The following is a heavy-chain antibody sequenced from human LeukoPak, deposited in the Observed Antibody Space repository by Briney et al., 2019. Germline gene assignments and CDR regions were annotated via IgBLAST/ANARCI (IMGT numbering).Heavy chain of an antibody. CDR1: GFTSSNYW. D-gene: IGHD2-15*01. CDR3: ARDGGTSTPFDY. J-gene: IGHJ4*02. CDR2: ITTDESST. Sequence: GGSLRPPCAASGFTSSNYWLHWVRQPPGKGLVWVSRITTDESSTHYAASVNGRFTISRDNAKSTVYLQMNSQTPEDTAVYYCARDGGTSTPFDYWGQGTLVTVSS. V-gene: IGHV3-74*01.